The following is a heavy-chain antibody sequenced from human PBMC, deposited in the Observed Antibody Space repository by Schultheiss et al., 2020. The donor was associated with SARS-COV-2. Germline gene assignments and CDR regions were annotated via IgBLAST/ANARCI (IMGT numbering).Heavy chain of an antibody. V-gene: IGHV3-33*08. CDR2: IWYDGSNK. D-gene: IGHD2-2*01. CDR3: ARDKYQLLCGMDV. J-gene: IGHJ6*02. CDR1: GFTFSNYG. Sequence: GGSLRLSCAASGFTFSNYGMRWVRQAPGKGLEWVAVIWYDGSNKYYADSVTGRFTISRDNAKNSLYLQMNSLRAEDTAVYYCARDKYQLLCGMDVWGQGTTVTVSS.